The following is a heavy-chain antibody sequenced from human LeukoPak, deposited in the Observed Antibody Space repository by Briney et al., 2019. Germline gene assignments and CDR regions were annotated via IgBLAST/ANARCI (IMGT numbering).Heavy chain of an antibody. D-gene: IGHD2-21*02. J-gene: IGHJ2*01. CDR2: IYYSGST. CDR3: TRHVSSDLRIVVVTSDWYFDR. CDR1: GGSISSSRFY. Sequence: SETLSLTCIVSGGSISSSRFYWGWIRQPPGKGREWVGTIYYSGSTYYIPSMKSRVAISPATSKNQFSLNLSSVTAADTGVYYCTRHVSSDLRIVVVTSDWYFDRWGRGTLVTVSS. V-gene: IGHV4-39*01.